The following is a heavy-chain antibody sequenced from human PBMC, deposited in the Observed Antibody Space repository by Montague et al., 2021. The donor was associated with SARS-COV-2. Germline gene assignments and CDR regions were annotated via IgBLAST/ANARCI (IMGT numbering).Heavy chain of an antibody. Sequence: SETLSLTCTVSGGSINGYYWSWVRQPPGEGLEWIGFIYSSEHTNXKPSLKSRVTMSIDTSKNQFSLKLNSVTAADTAVYYCARHADGNYYGLDVWGQGTTVIVSS. CDR3: ARHADGNYYGLDV. V-gene: IGHV4-59*08. D-gene: IGHD1-1*01. J-gene: IGHJ6*02. CDR2: IYSSEHT. CDR1: GGSINGYY.